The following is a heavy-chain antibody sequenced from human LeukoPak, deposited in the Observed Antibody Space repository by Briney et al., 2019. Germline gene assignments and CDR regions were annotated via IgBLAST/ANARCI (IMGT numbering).Heavy chain of an antibody. J-gene: IGHJ4*02. CDR1: GFTFSTYW. D-gene: IGHD6-13*01. CDR3: ARDRVAAAASTVDY. CDR2: IKQDGSEK. Sequence: GSLRLSCAASGFTFSTYWMTWVRQAPGKGLEWVANIKQDGSEKYYVDSVKGRFTISRDNAKNSLYLQMNSLRAEDTAVYYCARDRVAAAASTVDYWGQGTLVTVSS. V-gene: IGHV3-7*01.